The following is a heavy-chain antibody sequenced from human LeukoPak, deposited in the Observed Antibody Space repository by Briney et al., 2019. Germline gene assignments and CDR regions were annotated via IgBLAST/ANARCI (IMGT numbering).Heavy chain of an antibody. CDR1: GGSVSSGSYY. J-gene: IGHJ5*02. CDR2: LYYSGST. D-gene: IGHD3-10*01. V-gene: IGHV4-61*01. CDR3: AKAENYYGSGSYYKSNWFDP. Sequence: PSETLSLTCTVSGGSVSSGSYYWSWIRQPPGKGLEWIGHLYYSGSTNYNPSLKSRVTISLDTSKNQFSLKLSSVTAADTAVYYCAKAENYYGSGSYYKSNWFDPWGQGTLVTVSS.